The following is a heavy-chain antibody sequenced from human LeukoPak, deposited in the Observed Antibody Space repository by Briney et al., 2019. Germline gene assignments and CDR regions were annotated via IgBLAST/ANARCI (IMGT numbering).Heavy chain of an antibody. CDR3: AKEVGYSYGSDQYYFDY. D-gene: IGHD5-18*01. CDR2: ISYDGSNK. J-gene: IGHJ4*02. Sequence: PGRSLRLSCAASGFTFSSYGMHWVRQAPGKGLEWVAVISYDGSNKDYADSVKGRFTISRDNSKNTLYLQMNSLRAEDTAVYYCAKEVGYSYGSDQYYFDYWGQGTLVTVSS. V-gene: IGHV3-30*18. CDR1: GFTFSSYG.